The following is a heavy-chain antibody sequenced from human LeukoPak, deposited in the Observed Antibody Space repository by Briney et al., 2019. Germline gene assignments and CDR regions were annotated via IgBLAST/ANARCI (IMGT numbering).Heavy chain of an antibody. CDR2: ISSNSSYI. CDR3: ARGMYYYDSSGYYFDY. V-gene: IGHV3-21*01. Sequence: GGSLRLSCAASRFTFSSYSMNWVRQAPGKGLEWVSSISSNSSYIYYADSVKGRFTISRDNAKNSLYLQMNSLRAEDTAVYYCARGMYYYDSSGYYFDYWGQGTLVTVSS. J-gene: IGHJ4*02. CDR1: RFTFSSYS. D-gene: IGHD3-22*01.